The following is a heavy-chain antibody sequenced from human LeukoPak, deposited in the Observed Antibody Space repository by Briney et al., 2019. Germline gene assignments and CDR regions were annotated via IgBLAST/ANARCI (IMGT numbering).Heavy chain of an antibody. CDR3: AKPLVTIFGVVIRSKSGFDY. V-gene: IGHV3-23*01. J-gene: IGHJ4*02. CDR1: GFTFSSYA. CDR2: ISGSGGST. Sequence: GGSLRLSCAASGFTFSSYAMRWVRQAPGKGVEWVSAISGSGGSTYYADSVKGRFTISTDNSKHTLYLQMNSLRAEDTAVYYCAKPLVTIFGVVIRSKSGFDYWGQGTLVTVSS. D-gene: IGHD3-3*01.